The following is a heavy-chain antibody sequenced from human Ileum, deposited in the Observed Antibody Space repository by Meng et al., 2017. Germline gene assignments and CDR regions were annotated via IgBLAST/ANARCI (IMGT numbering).Heavy chain of an antibody. CDR2: IFDTGPP. Sequence: VQLQESGPGLVNSSQTLSLICTVSGGYIRSGDYYWSWMRQPPGKGLEWIGYIFDTGPPSYSPPLRNRLSISMDTSKNQFSLMLNSVSAADTAAQYRGVAFVGKRHDDSGYGTLVTVSS. CDR1: GGYIRSGDYY. CDR3: GVAFVGKRHDD. V-gene: IGHV4-30-4*01. J-gene: IGHJ4*01. D-gene: IGHD3-16*01.